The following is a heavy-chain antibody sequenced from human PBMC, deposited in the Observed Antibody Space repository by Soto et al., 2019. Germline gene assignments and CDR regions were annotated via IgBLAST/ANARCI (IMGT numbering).Heavy chain of an antibody. Sequence: QVQLQESGPGLVKPSETLSLTCTVSGGSISSYYWSWIRQPPGKGLEWIGYIYYSGSTNYNPSLKSRVTXXVXTXXNQFSLKLSSVTAADTAVYYCASEGKEWEERRFDYWGQGTLVTVSS. V-gene: IGHV4-59*01. J-gene: IGHJ4*02. CDR2: IYYSGST. D-gene: IGHD1-26*01. CDR1: GGSISSYY. CDR3: ASEGKEWEERRFDY.